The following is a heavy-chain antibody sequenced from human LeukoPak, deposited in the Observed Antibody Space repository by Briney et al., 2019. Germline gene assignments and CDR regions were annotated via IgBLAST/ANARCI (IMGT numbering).Heavy chain of an antibody. CDR1: GYTFTTSW. CDR3: ARLSYGTAHSYFDS. CDR2: IYPGDSNT. Sequence: HEESLKISCMCSGYTFTTSWICCVRQMPGNGLEWWGVIYPGDSNTKYNPSFQSQVTISVDKSISTAYLQWSSVTASDTAMYYCARLSYGTAHSYFDSWGERTLVTVSS. V-gene: IGHV5-51*01. J-gene: IGHJ4*02. D-gene: IGHD1-26*01.